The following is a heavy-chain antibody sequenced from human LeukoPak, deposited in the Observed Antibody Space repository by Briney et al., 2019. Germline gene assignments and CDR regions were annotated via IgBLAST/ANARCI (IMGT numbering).Heavy chain of an antibody. Sequence: GGSVTLSCAASGLPDSRHYMRWVLHPPGQGLEWVSVIYSGDSTYYADSVKGRFTISRDNSKHTLYLQMNSLRAEDTAIYYCARVRGLEWLLKHLDSWGQGTLVTVSS. CDR2: IYSGDST. CDR3: ARVRGLEWLLKHLDS. V-gene: IGHV3-53*01. J-gene: IGHJ4*02. D-gene: IGHD3-3*01. CDR1: GLPDSRHY.